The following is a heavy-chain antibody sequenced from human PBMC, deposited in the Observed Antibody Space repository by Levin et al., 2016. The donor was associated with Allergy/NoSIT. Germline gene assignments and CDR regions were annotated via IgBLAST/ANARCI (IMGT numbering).Heavy chain of an antibody. CDR2: IYYSGST. Sequence: WIRQPPGKGLEWIGYIYYSGSTYYNPSLKSRVTISVDTSKNQFSLKLSPVTAADTAVYYCARGGDYASYFDYWGQGTLVTVSS. CDR3: ARGGDYASYFDY. V-gene: IGHV4-30-4*01. D-gene: IGHD4-17*01. J-gene: IGHJ4*02.